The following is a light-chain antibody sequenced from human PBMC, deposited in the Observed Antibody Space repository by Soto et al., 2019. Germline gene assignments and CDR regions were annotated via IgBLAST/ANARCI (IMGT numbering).Light chain of an antibody. J-gene: IGLJ1*01. CDR1: FSDVGGYDY. CDR2: EVT. Sequence: HSTLTQPASVSGSPGQSIAISCTGTFSDVGGYDYVSWYQQHPDKAPKLMIYEVTKRPSGVSNRFSGSKSGNTASLTISGLQPEDEADYYCSSHTSGSTRVFGRGTKVTVL. V-gene: IGLV2-14*01. CDR3: SSHTSGSTRV.